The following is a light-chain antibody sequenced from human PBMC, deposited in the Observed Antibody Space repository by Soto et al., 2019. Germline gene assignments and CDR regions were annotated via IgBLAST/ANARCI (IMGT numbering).Light chain of an antibody. Sequence: LSPWRSPTLSCQPSQTVSNNYLAWYQQKPGQAPRLLIHDASSRATGLPARFSGGGSGTEFTLTISRLEPEDFAVYYCQQFSSSTFTFGGGTKVDIK. J-gene: IGKJ4*01. CDR3: QQFSSSTFT. CDR2: DAS. V-gene: IGKV3-20*01. CDR1: QTVSNNY.